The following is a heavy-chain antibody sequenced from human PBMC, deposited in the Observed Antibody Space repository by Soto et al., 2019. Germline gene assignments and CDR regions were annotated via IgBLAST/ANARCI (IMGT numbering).Heavy chain of an antibody. J-gene: IGHJ2*01. CDR1: GGTFSSYT. CDR2: IIPILGTP. V-gene: IGHV1-69*06. Sequence: QVQPVQSWAEVKKPGSSVKVSCKASGGTFSSYTISWVRQAPGQGLEWMGGIIPILGTPNYAQKSQGRVTITADKSTSTAYMELSSLRSEDTAVYYCARGRVRRDGYNWNWYFDLWGRGTLVTVSS. D-gene: IGHD5-12*01. CDR3: ARGRVRRDGYNWNWYFDL.